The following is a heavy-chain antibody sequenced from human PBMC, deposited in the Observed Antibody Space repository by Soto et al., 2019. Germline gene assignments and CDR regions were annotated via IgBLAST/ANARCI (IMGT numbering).Heavy chain of an antibody. CDR1: GFNFTSSA. J-gene: IGHJ4*02. CDR3: AAALHDYGDYVGFYFDY. V-gene: IGHV1-58*01. CDR2: IVVGSGNT. Sequence: QMQLVQSGPEVKKPGTSVKVSCKASGFNFTSSAVQWVRQARVQRLELIGWIVVGSGNTNYAQKFQERVTITRDMSTSTAYMELSSLRSEDTAVYYCAAALHDYGDYVGFYFDYWGQGTLVTVSS. D-gene: IGHD4-17*01.